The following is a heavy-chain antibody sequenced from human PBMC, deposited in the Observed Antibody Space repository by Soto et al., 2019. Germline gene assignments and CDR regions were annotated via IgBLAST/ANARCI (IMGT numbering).Heavy chain of an antibody. CDR3: AGYDSSGYLDMVAFDI. J-gene: IGHJ3*02. CDR2: IIPIFGTA. V-gene: IGHV1-69*13. D-gene: IGHD3-22*01. CDR1: GGTFSSYA. Sequence: ASVKVSCKASGGTFSSYAISWVRQAPGQGLEWMGGIIPIFGTANYAQKFQGRVTITADESTSTAYMELSSLRSEDTAVYYCAGYDSSGYLDMVAFDIWGQGTMVTVSS.